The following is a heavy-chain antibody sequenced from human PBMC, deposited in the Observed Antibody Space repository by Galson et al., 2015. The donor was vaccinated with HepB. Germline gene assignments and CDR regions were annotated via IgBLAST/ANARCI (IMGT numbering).Heavy chain of an antibody. J-gene: IGHJ6*02. CDR1: GFTSSGYS. D-gene: IGHD2-2*02. Sequence: SLRLSCAASGFTSSGYSMNWVRQAPGKGLEWVSYISSSSSTIYYADSVKGRFTISRDNAKNSLYLQMNSLRDEDTAVYYCASELGYCSSTSCYNRRMDVWGQGTTVTVSS. CDR3: ASELGYCSSTSCYNRRMDV. CDR2: ISSSSSTI. V-gene: IGHV3-48*02.